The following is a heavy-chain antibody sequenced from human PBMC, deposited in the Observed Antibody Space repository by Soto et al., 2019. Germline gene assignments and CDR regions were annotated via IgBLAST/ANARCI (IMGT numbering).Heavy chain of an antibody. CDR2: IWYDGSNK. D-gene: IGHD3-10*01. V-gene: IGHV3-33*01. Sequence: QVQLVESGGGVVQPGRSLRLSCAASGFTFSSYGMHWVRQAPGKGLEWVAVIWYDGSNKYYADSVKGRFTISRDNSKNTPYLQMNSLRAEDTAVYYCARDTGSYSFDYWGQGTLVTVSS. CDR3: ARDTGSYSFDY. CDR1: GFTFSSYG. J-gene: IGHJ4*02.